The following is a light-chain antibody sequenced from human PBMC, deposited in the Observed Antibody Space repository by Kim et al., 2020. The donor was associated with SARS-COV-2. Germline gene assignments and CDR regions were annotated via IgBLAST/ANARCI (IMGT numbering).Light chain of an antibody. CDR1: SSDVGGYNY. CDR3: CSYAGTYTFV. V-gene: IGLV2-11*01. J-gene: IGLJ2*01. Sequence: QSVLTQPRSVSGSPGQSVTISCTGSSSDVGGYNYVSWFQQYPGKAPKLMIYDVTKRPSGVPDRFSGSKSGNTASLTISGLQAEDEAEYYCCSYAGTYTFVFGGGTKVTVL. CDR2: DVT.